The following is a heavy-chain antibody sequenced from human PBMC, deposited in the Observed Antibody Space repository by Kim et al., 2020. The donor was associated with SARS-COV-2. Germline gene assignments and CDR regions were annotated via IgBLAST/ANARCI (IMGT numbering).Heavy chain of an antibody. Sequence: GGSLRLSCAASGFNIGTTYMNWVRQAPGKGLEWVSFLYRTGDTDYADSVKGRFTISRDTSKNTMYLQMNSLTVDDTAVYYCVRDNFDERFKIRAEHNVGRGLAAFYYHGMDVWGQGTTVTVS. CDR3: VRDNFDERFKIRAEHNVGRGLAAFYYHGMDV. J-gene: IGHJ6*02. CDR1: GFNIGTTY. CDR2: LYRTGDT. V-gene: IGHV3-66*01. D-gene: IGHD3-10*01.